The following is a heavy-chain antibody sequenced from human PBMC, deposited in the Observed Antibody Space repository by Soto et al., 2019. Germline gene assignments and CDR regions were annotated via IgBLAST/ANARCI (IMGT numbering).Heavy chain of an antibody. CDR1: GGSVSGGSYY. D-gene: IGHD6-13*01. CDR2: IYYSGST. Sequence: ETLSLTCTVSGGSVSGGSYYWSWIRQPPGKGLEWIGYIYYSGSTNYNPSLKSRVTISVDTSKNQFSLKLSSVTAADTAVYYCAGCIAAAGDYYGMDVWGQGTTVTVSS. V-gene: IGHV4-61*01. CDR3: AGCIAAAGDYYGMDV. J-gene: IGHJ6*02.